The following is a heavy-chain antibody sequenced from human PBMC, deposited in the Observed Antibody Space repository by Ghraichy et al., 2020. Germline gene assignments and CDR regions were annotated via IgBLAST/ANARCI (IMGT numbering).Heavy chain of an antibody. V-gene: IGHV4-34*01. CDR3: ARVIYDSSGYYVDY. Sequence: ESLNISCAVYGGSFSGYYWSWIRQPPGKGLEWIGEINHSGSTNYNPSLKSRVTISVDTSKNQFSLKLSSVTAADTAVYYCARVIYDSSGYYVDYWGQGTLVTVSS. CDR2: INHSGST. J-gene: IGHJ4*02. CDR1: GGSFSGYY. D-gene: IGHD3-22*01.